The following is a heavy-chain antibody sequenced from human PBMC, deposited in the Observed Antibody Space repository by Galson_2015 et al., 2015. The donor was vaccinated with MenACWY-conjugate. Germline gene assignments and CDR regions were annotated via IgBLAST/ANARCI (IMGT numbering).Heavy chain of an antibody. D-gene: IGHD5-18*01. CDR3: ASRREVASSYGYLDL. J-gene: IGHJ4*02. Sequence: RLSCAASGFTVSSDYMAWVRPSPGKGLEWVSLIYTGGDTYYPGSVTGRFTISRDNSKNTVYLQMHSLRVEDTAVYYCASRREVASSYGYLDLWGQGTLVTVSS. CDR2: IYTGGDT. V-gene: IGHV3-66*01. CDR1: GFTVSSDY.